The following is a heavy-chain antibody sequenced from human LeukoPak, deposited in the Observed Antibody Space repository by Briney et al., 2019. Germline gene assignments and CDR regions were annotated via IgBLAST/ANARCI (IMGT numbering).Heavy chain of an antibody. CDR2: IYTSGST. D-gene: IGHD2-15*01. Sequence: TSETLSLTCTVSGGSISSYYWSWIRQPAGKGLEWIGRIYTSGSTNYNPSLKSRVTMSVDTSKNQFSLKLSSVTAADTAVYYCARDRPDYWIVVVVAALDAFDIWGQGTMVTVSS. CDR3: ARDRPDYWIVVVVAALDAFDI. V-gene: IGHV4-4*07. CDR1: GGSISSYY. J-gene: IGHJ3*02.